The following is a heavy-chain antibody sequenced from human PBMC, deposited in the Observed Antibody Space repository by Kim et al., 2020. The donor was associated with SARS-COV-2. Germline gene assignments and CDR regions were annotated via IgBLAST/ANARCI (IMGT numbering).Heavy chain of an antibody. V-gene: IGHV3-48*02. D-gene: IGHD2-21*01. CDR1: GFTFSSYS. CDR3: ARGIGFVVVIAHDAFDI. Sequence: GGSLRLSCAASGFTFSSYSMNWVRQAPGKGLEWVSYISSSSSTIYYADSVKGRFTISRDNAKNSLYLQMNSLRDEDTAVYYCARGIGFVVVIAHDAFDIWGQGTMVTVSS. CDR2: ISSSSSTI. J-gene: IGHJ3*02.